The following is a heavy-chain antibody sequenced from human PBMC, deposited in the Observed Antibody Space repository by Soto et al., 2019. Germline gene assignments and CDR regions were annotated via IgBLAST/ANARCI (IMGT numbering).Heavy chain of an antibody. V-gene: IGHV4-59*01. CDR1: EGSISIYY. D-gene: IGHD3-3*01. CDR2: IYYSGST. CDR3: ARPYDFWSGYTDAFDI. J-gene: IGHJ3*02. Sequence: PSETLALTCTFSEGSISIYYWSWIRQPPGKGLELIGYIYYSGSTNYNPSLKSRVTISVDTSKNQFSLKLSSVTAADTAVYYCARPYDFWSGYTDAFDIWGHGTMVTVSS.